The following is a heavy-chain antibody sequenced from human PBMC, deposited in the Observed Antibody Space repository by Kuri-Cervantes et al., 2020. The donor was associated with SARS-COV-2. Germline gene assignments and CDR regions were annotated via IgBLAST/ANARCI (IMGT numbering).Heavy chain of an antibody. D-gene: IGHD3-3*01. Sequence: ASVKVSCKASGYTFTGYYMHWVRQAPGQGLEWMGWINPNSGGTNYAQKFQGRVTMTRDTSISTAYMELSSLRSEDTAVFYCARATNYDFYMDVWGKGTTVTVSS. CDR2: INPNSGGT. CDR3: ARATNYDFYMDV. V-gene: IGHV1-2*02. CDR1: GYTFTGYY. J-gene: IGHJ6*03.